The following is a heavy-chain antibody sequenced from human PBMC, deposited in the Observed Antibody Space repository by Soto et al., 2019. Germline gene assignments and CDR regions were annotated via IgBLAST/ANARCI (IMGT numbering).Heavy chain of an antibody. D-gene: IGHD2-15*01. J-gene: IGHJ4*02. Sequence: GASVKVSCKASGYTFTSYYMHWVRQAPGQGLEWMGIINPSGGSTSYAQKFQGRVTMTRDTSTSTVYMELSSLRSEDTAVYYCVVAAQPYYFEYWGQGTLVTVSS. CDR3: VVAAQPYYFEY. CDR2: INPSGGST. V-gene: IGHV1-46*01. CDR1: GYTFTSYY.